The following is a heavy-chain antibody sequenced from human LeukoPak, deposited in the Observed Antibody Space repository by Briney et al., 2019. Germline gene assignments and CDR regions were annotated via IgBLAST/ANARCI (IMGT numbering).Heavy chain of an antibody. V-gene: IGHV3-30*04. CDR3: ARDKDYVRYYYMDV. D-gene: IGHD3-16*01. J-gene: IGHJ6*03. CDR1: GFIFSSYA. Sequence: GGSLRLSRAASGFIFSSYAMHWVRQAPGKGLEWVAILSYDGNNKYYADSVKGRFTISRDNSKNALYLQMNSLRAEDTAVYYCARDKDYVRYYYMDVWGKGTTVTVSS. CDR2: LSYDGNNK.